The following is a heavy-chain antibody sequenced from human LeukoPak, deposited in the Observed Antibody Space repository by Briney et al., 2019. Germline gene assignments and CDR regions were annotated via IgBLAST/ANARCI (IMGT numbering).Heavy chain of an antibody. Sequence: GGSLRLSCAASGFTFSNYWMHWVRQAPGKGLVWVSRIKGDGSNTGYADSVKGRFTISRDNSKNTLYLQMNSLKAEDAAVYYCARGGVVYPDSFDIWGRGTMVTVSS. CDR1: GFTFSNYW. CDR2: IKGDGSNT. CDR3: ARGGVVYPDSFDI. V-gene: IGHV3-74*01. J-gene: IGHJ3*02. D-gene: IGHD2-15*01.